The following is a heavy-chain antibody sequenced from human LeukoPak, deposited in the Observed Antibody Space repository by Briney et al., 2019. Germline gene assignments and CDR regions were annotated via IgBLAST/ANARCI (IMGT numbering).Heavy chain of an antibody. Sequence: SETLSLTCTVSGGSISSGSYYWSWIRQPAGKGLEWIGRIYTSGSTNYNPSLKSRVTISVDTSKNQFSLKLSSVTAADTAVYYCARLRGASYYYYMDVWGKGTTVTISS. V-gene: IGHV4-61*02. CDR3: ARLRGASYYYYMDV. J-gene: IGHJ6*03. D-gene: IGHD3-16*01. CDR2: IYTSGST. CDR1: GGSISSGSYY.